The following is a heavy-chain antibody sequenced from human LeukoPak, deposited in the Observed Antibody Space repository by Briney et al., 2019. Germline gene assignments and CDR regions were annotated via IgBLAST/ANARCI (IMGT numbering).Heavy chain of an antibody. Sequence: SQTLSLTCTVSGGSISSGGYYWSWIRQHPGKGLEWIGCIHYSGSTHYNPSLKSRGTISIDTSKNQFSLRLNSVTAADTAVYYCARDEVDYGERDSYYYGVDVWGQGTTVTVSS. V-gene: IGHV4-31*03. D-gene: IGHD4-17*01. CDR3: ARDEVDYGERDSYYYGVDV. J-gene: IGHJ6*02. CDR2: IHYSGST. CDR1: GGSISSGGYY.